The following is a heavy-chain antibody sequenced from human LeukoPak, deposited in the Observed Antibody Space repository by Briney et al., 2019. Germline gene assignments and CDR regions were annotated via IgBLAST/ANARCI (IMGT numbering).Heavy chain of an antibody. CDR2: ISSTSSYI. V-gene: IGHV3-21*01. D-gene: IGHD2-2*01. Sequence: PGGSLRLSCAASGFTFSSYSMNWVRQAPGKGLEWVSSISSTSSYIYYADSVKGRFTISRDNAKNSLYLQMNSLRAEDTAVYYCARDHCSSTSCYVVYWGQGTLVTVSS. CDR3: ARDHCSSTSCYVVY. J-gene: IGHJ4*02. CDR1: GFTFSSYS.